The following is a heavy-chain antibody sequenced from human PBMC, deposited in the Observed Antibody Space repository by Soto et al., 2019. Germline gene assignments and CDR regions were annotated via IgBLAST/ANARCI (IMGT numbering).Heavy chain of an antibody. D-gene: IGHD6-13*01. CDR3: ARARSSSWPYYYYYYMDG. CDR2: IYYSGST. CDR1: GGSISSGGYY. J-gene: IGHJ6*03. Sequence: NPSETLSLTCTVSGGSISSGGYYWSWIRQHPGKGLEWIGYIYYSGSTYYNPSLKSRVTISVDTSKNQFSLKLSSVTAADTAVYYCARARSSSWPYYYYYYMDGWGKGTTVTV. V-gene: IGHV4-31*03.